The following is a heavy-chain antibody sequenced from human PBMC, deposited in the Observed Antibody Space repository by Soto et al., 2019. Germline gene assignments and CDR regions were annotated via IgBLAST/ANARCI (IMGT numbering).Heavy chain of an antibody. CDR1: GGSISSYY. D-gene: IGHD3-22*01. V-gene: IGHV4-59*01. J-gene: IGHJ4*02. Sequence: SETLSLTCTVSGGSISSYYWSWIRQPPGKGLECIGYIYYSGSTNHNPSLRSRVTISVDTSKNQFSLKLSSVTAADTAVYYCARNVYESSAPAPVHYFDYWGQGTLVTVSS. CDR2: IYYSGST. CDR3: ARNVYESSAPAPVHYFDY.